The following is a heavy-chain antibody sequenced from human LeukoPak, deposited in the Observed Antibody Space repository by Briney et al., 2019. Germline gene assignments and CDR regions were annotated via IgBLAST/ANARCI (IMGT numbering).Heavy chain of an antibody. CDR2: IYYSGST. Sequence: SETLSLTCTVSGGSISSYHWNWIRQSPGKGPEWIGYIYYSGSTNYNPSLKSRVTISVDTSKNQFSLKLSSVTAADTAVYYCARVSEAGSDYWGQGTLVTVSS. V-gene: IGHV4-59*08. CDR1: GGSISSYH. J-gene: IGHJ4*02. D-gene: IGHD6-19*01. CDR3: ARVSEAGSDY.